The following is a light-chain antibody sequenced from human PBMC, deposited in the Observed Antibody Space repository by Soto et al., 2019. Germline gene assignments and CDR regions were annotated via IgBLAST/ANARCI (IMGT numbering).Light chain of an antibody. CDR3: CSYSSSSTFYV. CDR2: QVT. J-gene: IGLJ1*01. Sequence: QSALTQPASVSGSPGQSITISCTGTSSDVGGYYYVSWYQHHPGKAPKLIIYQVTNRPSGVSNRFSASKSGNTASLTISVLQAEDEADYYCCSYSSSSTFYVFGTGTKVTVL. V-gene: IGLV2-14*01. CDR1: SSDVGGYYY.